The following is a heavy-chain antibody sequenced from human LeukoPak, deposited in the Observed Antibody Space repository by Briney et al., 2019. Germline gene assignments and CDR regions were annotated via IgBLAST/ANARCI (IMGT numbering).Heavy chain of an antibody. CDR1: GGSISSSSYY. D-gene: IGHD3-10*01. CDR2: IYYSGST. V-gene: IGHV4-39*02. J-gene: IGHJ5*02. Sequence: SETLSLTCTVSGGSISSSSYYWGWIRQPPGKGLEWIGSIYYSGSTYYNPSLKSRVTISVDTSKNQFSLKLSSVTAADTAVYYCARDSRAPSITMVRGPLFDPWGQEPWSPSPQ. CDR3: ARDSRAPSITMVRGPLFDP.